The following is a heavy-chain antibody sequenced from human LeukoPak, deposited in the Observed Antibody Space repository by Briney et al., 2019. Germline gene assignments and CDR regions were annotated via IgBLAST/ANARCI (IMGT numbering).Heavy chain of an antibody. J-gene: IGHJ4*02. Sequence: GGSLRLSCAASGFTFSSYGMHWVRQAPGKGLHRVAVISYDGSNKYYADSVKGRFTISRDNSKNTLYLQMNSLRAEDTAVYYCAKSGGDSSGYYLGYWGQGTLVTVSS. V-gene: IGHV3-30*18. CDR1: GFTFSSYG. D-gene: IGHD3-22*01. CDR3: AKSGGDSSGYYLGY. CDR2: ISYDGSNK.